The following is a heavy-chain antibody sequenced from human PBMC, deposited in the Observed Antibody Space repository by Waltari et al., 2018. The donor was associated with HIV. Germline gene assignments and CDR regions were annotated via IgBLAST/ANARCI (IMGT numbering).Heavy chain of an antibody. D-gene: IGHD6-6*01. J-gene: IGHJ4*02. CDR3: ARERFGSSYFGY. Sequence: EVQLLESGGGLVQPGVSLSLSCSASGFTFSSYALNWVRQAPGKGLEWVSYISSSSTTINYADSVKGRFTISRDNAKNLLYLQMSSLRAEDTAVYFCARERFGSSYFGYWGQGTLVTVSS. CDR1: GFTFSSYA. CDR2: ISSSSTTI. V-gene: IGHV3-48*04.